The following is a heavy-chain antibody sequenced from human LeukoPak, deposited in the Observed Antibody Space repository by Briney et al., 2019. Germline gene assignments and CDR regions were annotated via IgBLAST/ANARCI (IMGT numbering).Heavy chain of an antibody. V-gene: IGHV4-59*08. CDR2: IYYSGNT. Sequence: SQTLSLTCTVSGGSLNRYYWSWIRLPPEEGPGWVGYIYYSGNTKYNPYLKSRVTISVDTSQNQFSLILTSVTAADTAVYYCARHLQGPQGPFDYWGQGTLVTVSS. CDR3: ARHLQGPQGPFDY. CDR1: GGSLNRYY. J-gene: IGHJ4*02.